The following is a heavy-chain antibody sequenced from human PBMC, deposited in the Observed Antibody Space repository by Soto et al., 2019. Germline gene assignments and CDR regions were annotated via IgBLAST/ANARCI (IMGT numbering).Heavy chain of an antibody. Sequence: SETLSLTCTVSGGSVTNSSYYWGWIRQSPGKGLEWIGSVYYRGRSYSKSSVKSRVTISVDTSKNRFSLSLNSVTASDTAVYFCVSQRTTVSTQAYFDYWGPGALVTVPQ. CDR2: VYYRGRS. CDR1: GGSVTNSSYY. D-gene: IGHD4-17*01. V-gene: IGHV4-39*01. CDR3: VSQRTTVSTQAYFDY. J-gene: IGHJ4*02.